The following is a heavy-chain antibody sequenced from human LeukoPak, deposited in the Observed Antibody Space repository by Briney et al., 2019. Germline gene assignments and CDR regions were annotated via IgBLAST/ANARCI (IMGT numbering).Heavy chain of an antibody. D-gene: IGHD5-12*01. V-gene: IGHV1-2*02. Sequence: ASVKVSCKASGYTFTGYYMHWVRQAPGQGLEGMGWINPNSGGTNYAEKFQGRVTMTRDTSISTAYMELSRLRSDDTAVYYCARDWGYEYYNWFDPWGQGNLVTVS. CDR1: GYTFTGYY. J-gene: IGHJ5*02. CDR2: INPNSGGT. CDR3: ARDWGYEYYNWFDP.